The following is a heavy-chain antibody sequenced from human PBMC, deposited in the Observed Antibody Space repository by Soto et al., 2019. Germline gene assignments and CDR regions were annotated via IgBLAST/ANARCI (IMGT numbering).Heavy chain of an antibody. J-gene: IGHJ6*02. CDR3: ARSTYSYYYYYCGMDD. Sequence: GGSLRLSCAASGFTFSSYAMHWVRQAPGKGLEWVAVISYVGSNKYYADFVKGRFTISRDNSKNTLYLQMNSLRAEDTAVYYCARSTYSYYYYYCGMDDWGQGTMVTVSS. CDR1: GFTFSSYA. V-gene: IGHV3-30-3*01. CDR2: ISYVGSNK. D-gene: IGHD2-21*01.